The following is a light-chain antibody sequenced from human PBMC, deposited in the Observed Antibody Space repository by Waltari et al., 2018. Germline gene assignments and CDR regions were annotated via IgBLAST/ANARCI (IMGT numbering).Light chain of an antibody. CDR3: CSYAGNYVWV. V-gene: IGLV2-23*02. CDR1: SSDIGRYDI. J-gene: IGLJ3*02. Sequence: QSALTQPAAVSGSPGQSVTISCTGASSDIGRYDIVSWYQQHPGNAPKLVISVVSKRPSGVSDRFSGSKSGDTASLTISGLQFEDEADYYCCSYAGNYVWVFGGGTRLTVL. CDR2: VVS.